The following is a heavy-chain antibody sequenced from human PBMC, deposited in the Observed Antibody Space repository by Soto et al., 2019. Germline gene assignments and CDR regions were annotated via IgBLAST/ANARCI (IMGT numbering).Heavy chain of an antibody. CDR3: ARREIRDTDAFDI. CDR2: IYYSGSP. CDR1: GGSISSGGYY. J-gene: IGHJ3*02. Sequence: QVQLQESGPGLVKPSQTLSLTCTVSGGSISSGGYYWSWIRQHPGKGLEWIGYIYYSGSPYYNPSLKSRVTISVATSKNQFSLKLSSVTAADTAVYYCARREIRDTDAFDIWGQGTMVTVSS. V-gene: IGHV4-31*03. D-gene: IGHD5-18*01.